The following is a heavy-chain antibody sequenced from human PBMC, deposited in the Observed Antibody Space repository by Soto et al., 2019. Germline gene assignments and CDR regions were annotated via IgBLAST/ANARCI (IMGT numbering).Heavy chain of an antibody. Sequence: GGSLRLSCAASGFTFSNAWMNWVRQAPGKGLEWVGRIKSKTDGGTTDYAAPVKGRFTISRDDSKNTLYLQMNSLKTEDTAVYYCTTDEIYGDWDYYYYYGMDVWGQGTTVTVSS. J-gene: IGHJ6*02. D-gene: IGHD4-17*01. CDR1: GFTFSNAW. CDR2: IKSKTDGGTT. CDR3: TTDEIYGDWDYYYYYGMDV. V-gene: IGHV3-15*07.